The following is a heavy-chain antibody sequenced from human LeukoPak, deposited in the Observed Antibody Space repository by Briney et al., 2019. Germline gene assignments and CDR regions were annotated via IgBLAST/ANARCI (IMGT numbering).Heavy chain of an antibody. D-gene: IGHD5-18*01. J-gene: IGHJ6*02. Sequence: GASVKVSCKASGYTFTGQYMHWMRQAPGQGLEWMGWIDPNSGFTTYAQKFQGRITVSRDTSVGTAYMELSSLRSEDTAVYYCARFTPSDTAMVKFYYYGMDVWGQGTTVTVSS. CDR2: IDPNSGFT. V-gene: IGHV1-2*02. CDR3: ARFTPSDTAMVKFYYYGMDV. CDR1: GYTFTGQY.